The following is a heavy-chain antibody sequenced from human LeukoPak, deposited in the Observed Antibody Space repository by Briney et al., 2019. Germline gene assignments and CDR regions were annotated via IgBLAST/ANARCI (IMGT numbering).Heavy chain of an antibody. Sequence: SETLSLTCTVSGGSISSGSYYWSWIRQPAGKGLEWIGRIYTSGSTNYNPSLKSRVTMSVDTSKNQFSLKLSSVTAADTAVYYCARGIVVVPAAKRYYYYMDVWGKGTTVTISS. V-gene: IGHV4-61*02. CDR2: IYTSGST. CDR3: ARGIVVVPAAKRYYYYMDV. D-gene: IGHD2-2*01. J-gene: IGHJ6*03. CDR1: GGSISSGSYY.